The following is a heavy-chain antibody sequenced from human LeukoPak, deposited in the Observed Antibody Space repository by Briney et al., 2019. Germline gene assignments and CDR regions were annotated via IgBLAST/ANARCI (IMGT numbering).Heavy chain of an antibody. CDR1: GFTFTDHY. Sequence: ASVKVSCKTSGFTFTDHYFHWVRQAPGQGLEWMGWINGKRGDTNYAQKFQDRVTMTRDTSISTFYIQLSSLTADDTAVYYCAREGGFYRPLDYSGQGTLVTVSS. CDR3: AREGGFYRPLDY. V-gene: IGHV1-2*02. CDR2: INGKRGDT. D-gene: IGHD3-3*01. J-gene: IGHJ4*02.